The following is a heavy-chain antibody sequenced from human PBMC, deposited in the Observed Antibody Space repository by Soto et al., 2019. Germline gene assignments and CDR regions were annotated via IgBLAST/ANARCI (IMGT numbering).Heavy chain of an antibody. V-gene: IGHV3-23*01. J-gene: IGHJ4*02. CDR1: GFTFGNYA. CDR2: ISGTGGST. Sequence: EVQLLESGGGLVQPGGSLRLSCAASGFTFGNYAMNWVRQAPGKGLEWVSGISGTGGSTYYADSVKGRFTVSRDNSKTTLFLQMNSLRVEDTAVYFCAKCRDTSTWPQDSWGQGTLVTVSS. CDR3: AKCRDTSTWPQDS. D-gene: IGHD6-13*01.